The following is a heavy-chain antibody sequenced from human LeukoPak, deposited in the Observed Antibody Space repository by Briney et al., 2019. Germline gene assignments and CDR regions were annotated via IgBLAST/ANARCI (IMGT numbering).Heavy chain of an antibody. CDR3: LRGSSGWKGMDI. Sequence: PGGSLRLSCAASGFTVRTSWIHWVRQAPGKGLGWISRISPGDSRAIYADSLKGRLTISRDDAKNTVYLQMNSVRADDTAMYYCLRGSSGWKGMDIWGQGTLVTVSS. V-gene: IGHV3-74*01. CDR2: ISPGDSRA. J-gene: IGHJ4*02. D-gene: IGHD6-19*01. CDR1: GFTVRTSW.